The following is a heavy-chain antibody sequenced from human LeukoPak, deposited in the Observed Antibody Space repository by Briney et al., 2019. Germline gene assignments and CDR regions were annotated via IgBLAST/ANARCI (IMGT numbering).Heavy chain of an antibody. D-gene: IGHD4-17*01. Sequence: PSETLSLTCAVYGGSFSGYYWSWIRQPPGKGLEWIGEINHSGSTNYNPSLKSRVTISVDTSKNQFSLKLSSVTAADTAVYYCASFDYGDYWYFDLWGRGTLVTVSS. V-gene: IGHV4-34*01. CDR1: GGSFSGYY. CDR2: INHSGST. J-gene: IGHJ2*01. CDR3: ASFDYGDYWYFDL.